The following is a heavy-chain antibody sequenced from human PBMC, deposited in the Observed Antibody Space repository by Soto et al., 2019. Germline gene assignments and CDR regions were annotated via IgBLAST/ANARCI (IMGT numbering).Heavy chain of an antibody. D-gene: IGHD6-13*01. Sequence: GGSLRLSCAASGFTFSDYYMSWIRQAPGKGLEWVSYITSSSTYTNYADSVKGRFTISRDNAKNSLYLQMNSLRAEDTAVYYCARGRTSAALEGAYWVQGTLVTVSS. J-gene: IGHJ4*02. CDR3: ARGRTSAALEGAY. CDR2: ITSSSTYT. V-gene: IGHV3-11*06. CDR1: GFTFSDYY.